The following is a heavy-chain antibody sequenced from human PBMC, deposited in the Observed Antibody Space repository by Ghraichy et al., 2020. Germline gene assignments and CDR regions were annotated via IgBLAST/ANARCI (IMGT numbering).Heavy chain of an antibody. CDR2: ISSSDGTI. D-gene: IGHD6-13*01. J-gene: IGHJ4*02. V-gene: IGHV3-48*03. CDR1: GFTFNTYE. Sequence: LSLTCAASGFTFNTYEMNWVRQAPGKGLEWVSYISSSDGTIYYADSVKGRFTISRDNAKNSLYLQMNSLRAEDTAVYYCARAYSSRLFDYWGQGTLVTVSS. CDR3: ARAYSSRLFDY.